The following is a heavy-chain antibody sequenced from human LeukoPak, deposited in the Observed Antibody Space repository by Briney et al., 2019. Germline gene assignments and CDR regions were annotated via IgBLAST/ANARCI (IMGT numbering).Heavy chain of an antibody. J-gene: IGHJ4*02. V-gene: IGHV4-30-2*01. Sequence: ASETLSLTCAVSGGSISSGGYSWSWIRQPPGGGLEWIGYIYHSGSTYYNPSLKSRVTISVDTSKNQFSLKLSSVTAADTAVYYCARDLGGIALWGQGTLVTVSS. CDR2: IYHSGST. CDR1: GGSISSGGYS. CDR3: ARDLGGIAL. D-gene: IGHD6-13*01.